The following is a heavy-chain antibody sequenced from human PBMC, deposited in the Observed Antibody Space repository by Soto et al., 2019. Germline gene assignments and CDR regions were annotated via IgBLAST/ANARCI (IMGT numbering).Heavy chain of an antibody. V-gene: IGHV4-34*01. J-gene: IGHJ5*02. CDR2: IFQGGST. Sequence: SETLSLTCAVYGGSFSGYYWSWIRQPPGKGLEWIGEIFQGGSTNYTPSLESRVTISVDKSKNQFSLTLTSVTAADTAVYFCARGRGRYSSGWSWFDPWGQGILVTVSS. CDR3: ARGRGRYSSGWSWFDP. CDR1: GGSFSGYY. D-gene: IGHD6-19*01.